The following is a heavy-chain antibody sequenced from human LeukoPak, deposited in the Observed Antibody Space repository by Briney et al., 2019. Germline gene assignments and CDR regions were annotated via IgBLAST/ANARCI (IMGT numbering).Heavy chain of an antibody. CDR1: GGSISSSNW. V-gene: IGHV4-4*02. Sequence: SETLSLTCAVSGGSISSSNWWSWVRQPPGKGLEWIGEIYHSGSTNYNPSLKSRVTISVDTSKNQFPLKLSSVTAADTAVYYCARGAYGDPIDYWGQGTLVTVSS. D-gene: IGHD4-17*01. CDR3: ARGAYGDPIDY. CDR2: IYHSGST. J-gene: IGHJ4*02.